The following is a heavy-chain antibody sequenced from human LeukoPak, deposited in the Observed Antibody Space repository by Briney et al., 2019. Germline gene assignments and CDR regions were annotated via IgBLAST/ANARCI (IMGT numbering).Heavy chain of an antibody. CDR1: GLTFNKYW. CDR2: IKQDGSEK. Sequence: GGSLRLSCEASGLTFNKYWMTWVRQAPGKGLEWVANIKQDGSEKNYVDSVKGRFTISRDNSKNTLYLQMNSLRAEDTAVYYCARATGYSYGYDAFDIWGQGTMVTVSS. D-gene: IGHD5-18*01. CDR3: ARATGYSYGYDAFDI. V-gene: IGHV3-7*01. J-gene: IGHJ3*02.